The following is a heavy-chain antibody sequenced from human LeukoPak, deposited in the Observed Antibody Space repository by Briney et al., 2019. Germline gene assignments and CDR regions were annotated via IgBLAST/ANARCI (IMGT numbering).Heavy chain of an antibody. Sequence: GGSLRLSCEASGFTFSNYAMSWVRQAPARGLEWVSTISSSGDSTNSADSVEGRFTISSDNSKNTLYLQMNSLRAEDTALYYCAKFFLPYLAGGTGSRWGQGTLVTVSS. D-gene: IGHD3-10*01. J-gene: IGHJ4*02. CDR3: AKFFLPYLAGGTGSR. CDR2: ISSSGDST. CDR1: GFTFSNYA. V-gene: IGHV3-23*01.